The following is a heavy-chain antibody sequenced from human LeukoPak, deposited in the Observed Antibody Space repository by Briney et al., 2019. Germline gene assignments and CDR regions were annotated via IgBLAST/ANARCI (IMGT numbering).Heavy chain of an antibody. CDR1: GFTFSTYA. J-gene: IGHJ4*02. CDR2: TSGSGGST. Sequence: GGSLRLSCAASGFTFSTYAMSWVRQAPGKGLEWVSVTSGSGGSTYYADSVKGRFTISRDNSKNTLYLQMSSLRVEDTAVYYCAKGLKVAAADYWGQGGLVTVSS. V-gene: IGHV3-23*01. D-gene: IGHD2-15*01. CDR3: AKGLKVAAADY.